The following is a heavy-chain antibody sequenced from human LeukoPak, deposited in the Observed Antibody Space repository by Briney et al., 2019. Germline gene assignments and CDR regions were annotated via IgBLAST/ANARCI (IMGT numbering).Heavy chain of an antibody. CDR2: IYYSGNT. V-gene: IGHV4-39*07. D-gene: IGHD4-17*01. CDR1: GDSISSGSYY. J-gene: IGHJ3*02. Sequence: PSETLSLTCTVSGDSISSGSYYWGWIRQPPGKGLEWIGSIYYSGNTYYNPSLKSRDTISVHTSKNQFSLKLSSVTAADTAVYYCAGEWTVKNAFDIWGQGTMVTVSS. CDR3: AGEWTVKNAFDI.